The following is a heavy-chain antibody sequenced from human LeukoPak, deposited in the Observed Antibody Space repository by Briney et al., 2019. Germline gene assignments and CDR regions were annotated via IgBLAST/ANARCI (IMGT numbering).Heavy chain of an antibody. CDR3: ARGVPYQLLPFHY. Sequence: ASVKVSCKASGYTFTGHYMHWVRQAPGQGLEWMGWINPNSGGTNYAQKFQGRVTMTRDTSISTAYMELSRLRSDDTAVYYCARGVPYQLLPFHYWGQGTLVTVSS. D-gene: IGHD2-2*01. J-gene: IGHJ4*02. V-gene: IGHV1-2*02. CDR1: GYTFTGHY. CDR2: INPNSGGT.